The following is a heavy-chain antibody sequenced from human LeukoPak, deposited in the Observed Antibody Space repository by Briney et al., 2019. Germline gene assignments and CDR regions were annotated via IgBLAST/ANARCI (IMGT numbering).Heavy chain of an antibody. V-gene: IGHV1-2*02. CDR1: GYTFTGYY. CDR2: INPNSGGT. J-gene: IGHJ4*02. Sequence: AAVKVSCKASGYTFTGYYMHWVRQAPGQELEWMGWINPNSGGTNYAQKFQGRVTMTRDTSISTAYMELSRLRSDDTAVYYCARGMGYYGSGSLDYWGQGTLVTVSS. D-gene: IGHD3-10*01. CDR3: ARGMGYYGSGSLDY.